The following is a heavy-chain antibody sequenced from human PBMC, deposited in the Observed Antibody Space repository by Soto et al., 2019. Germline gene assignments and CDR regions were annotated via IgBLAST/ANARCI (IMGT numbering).Heavy chain of an antibody. J-gene: IGHJ6*02. CDR1: GLSFSSYE. CDR2: IGTAGDT. D-gene: IGHD2-2*02. V-gene: IGHV3-13*01. Sequence: WGSRRLYCAAGGLSFSSYEMHWVRQATGKGLEWVSAIGTAGDTYYPGSVKGRFTISRENAKNSLYLQMNSLRAEDTAVYYCARGGYCSSTSCYTVYYYYGMDVWCQGTTVTVSS. CDR3: ARGGYCSSTSCYTVYYYYGMDV.